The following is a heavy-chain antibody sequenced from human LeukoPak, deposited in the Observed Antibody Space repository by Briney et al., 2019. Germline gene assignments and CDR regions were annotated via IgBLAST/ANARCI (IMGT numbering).Heavy chain of an antibody. D-gene: IGHD1-26*01. V-gene: IGHV3-74*01. CDR1: GFTFSSNW. Sequence: GGSLRLSCAASGFTFSSNWMHWVRQAPGKGLVWVSRINEDGSTTNYADSVKGRSTIFRDNAENTLYLQMNSLRAEDTAVYYCVRDLGGRSGHWGQGTLVTVSS. CDR3: VRDLGGRSGH. CDR2: INEDGSTT. J-gene: IGHJ4*02.